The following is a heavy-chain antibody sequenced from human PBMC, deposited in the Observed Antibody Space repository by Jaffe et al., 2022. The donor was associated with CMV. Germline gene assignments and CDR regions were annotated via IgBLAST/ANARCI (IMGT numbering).Heavy chain of an antibody. V-gene: IGHV4-59*01. Sequence: QVQLQESGPGLVKPSETLSLTCTVSGGSISSYYWSWIRQPPGKGLEWIGYIYYSGSTNYNPSLKSRVTISVDTSKNQFSLKLSSVTAADTAVYYCAREGHNWNYAGFDPWGQGTLVTVSS. CDR2: IYYSGST. J-gene: IGHJ5*02. CDR1: GGSISSYY. CDR3: AREGHNWNYAGFDP. D-gene: IGHD1-7*01.